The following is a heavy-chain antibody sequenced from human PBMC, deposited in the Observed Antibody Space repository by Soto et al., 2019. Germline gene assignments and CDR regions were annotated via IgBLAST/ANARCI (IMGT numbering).Heavy chain of an antibody. J-gene: IGHJ5*02. CDR2: MNPNSGNT. CDR1: GYTFTSYD. CDR3: ARGAAVAGTPNGFDP. V-gene: IGHV1-8*01. D-gene: IGHD6-19*01. Sequence: QVQLVQSGAEVKKPGASVKVSCKASGYTFTSYDINWVRQATGQGLAWMGWMNPNSGNTGYAQKFQGRVTMTRNTSICTAYMELSSLRSEDTAVYYCARGAAVAGTPNGFDPWGQGTLVTVSS.